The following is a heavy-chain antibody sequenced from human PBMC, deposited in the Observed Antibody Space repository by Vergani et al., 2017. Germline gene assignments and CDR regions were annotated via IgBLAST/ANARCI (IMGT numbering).Heavy chain of an antibody. Sequence: VQLVESGGGLVKPGGSLRLSCAASGFTFSRYAMHWVRQAPGKGLEWVAVISYDGSNNYYADSVKGRFTISRDNSKNTLYLQMNSLRAEDTAVYYCARDLSTVTTYLYNWFEPWGQGTLVTVSS. CDR1: GFTFSRYA. CDR3: ARDLSTVTTYLYNWFEP. J-gene: IGHJ5*02. D-gene: IGHD4-11*01. CDR2: ISYDGSNN. V-gene: IGHV3-30-3*01.